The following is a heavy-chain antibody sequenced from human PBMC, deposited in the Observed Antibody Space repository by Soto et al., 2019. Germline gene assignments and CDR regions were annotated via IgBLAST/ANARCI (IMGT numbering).Heavy chain of an antibody. CDR1: GFTFSSYA. CDR2: ISGSGGST. Sequence: GGSLRLSCAASGFTFSSYAMSWVRQAPGKGLEWVSAISGSGGSTYYADSVKGRFTISRDNSKNTLYLQMNSLRAEDTAVYYCAKAPSDIVVVPAALRFDPWGQGTLVTVSS. V-gene: IGHV3-23*01. J-gene: IGHJ5*02. CDR3: AKAPSDIVVVPAALRFDP. D-gene: IGHD2-2*01.